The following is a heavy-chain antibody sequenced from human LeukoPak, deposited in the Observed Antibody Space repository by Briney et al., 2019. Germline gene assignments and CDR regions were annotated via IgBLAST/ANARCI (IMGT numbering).Heavy chain of an antibody. CDR3: AELGITMIGGV. Sequence: GGSLRLSCAASGFTFSSYEMNWVRQAPGKGLEWVSYISSSGSTIYYADSVKGRFTISRDDAKNSLYRQMNSLRAEDTAVYYCAELGITMIGGVWGKGTTVTISS. J-gene: IGHJ6*04. CDR2: ISSSGSTI. D-gene: IGHD3-10*02. CDR1: GFTFSSYE. V-gene: IGHV3-48*03.